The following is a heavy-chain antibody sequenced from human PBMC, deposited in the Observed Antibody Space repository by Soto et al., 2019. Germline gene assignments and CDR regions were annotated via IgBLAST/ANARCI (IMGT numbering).Heavy chain of an antibody. Sequence: GGSLRLSCAASGFTFSSYAMSWVRQAPGKGLEWVSAISGSGGSTYYADSVKGRFTISRDNSKNTLYLQMNSLRAEDTAVYYCAKLYGILTGYRYFDYWGQGTLVTVSS. CDR1: GFTFSSYA. CDR2: ISGSGGST. J-gene: IGHJ4*02. CDR3: AKLYGILTGYRYFDY. D-gene: IGHD3-9*01. V-gene: IGHV3-23*01.